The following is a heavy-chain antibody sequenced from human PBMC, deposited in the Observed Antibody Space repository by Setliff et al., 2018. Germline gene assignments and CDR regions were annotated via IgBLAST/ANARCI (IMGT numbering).Heavy chain of an antibody. J-gene: IGHJ4*02. CDR2: VYYSGNT. V-gene: IGHV4-39*07. Sequence: PSETLSLTCIVSGGSISSSSNFYWGWFRQPPGKGLEWIGNVYYSGNTYYNPSLKSRVTMSVDTSKNQFSLMLTSVTAADTAVYYCARDPGVHSGTWCLDSWGQGTQVTVSS. CDR1: GGSISSSSNFY. CDR3: ARDPGVHSGTWCLDS. D-gene: IGHD2-8*01.